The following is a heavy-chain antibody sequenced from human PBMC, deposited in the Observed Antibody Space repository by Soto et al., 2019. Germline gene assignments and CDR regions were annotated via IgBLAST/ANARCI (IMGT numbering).Heavy chain of an antibody. CDR3: ARESPTDLTITDY. CDR2: ISSSSSTI. CDR1: GFTFSSYS. J-gene: IGHJ4*02. Sequence: EVQLVESGGGLVQPGESLRLSCAASGFTFSSYSMNWVRQAPGKGLEWVSYISSSSSTIYYADSVKGRFTISRDNAKNSLYLQMNSLRAEDTAVYYCARESPTDLTITDYWGQGTLVTVSS. V-gene: IGHV3-48*01. D-gene: IGHD3-9*01.